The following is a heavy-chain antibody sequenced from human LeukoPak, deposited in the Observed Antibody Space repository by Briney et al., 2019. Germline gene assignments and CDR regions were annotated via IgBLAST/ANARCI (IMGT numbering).Heavy chain of an antibody. CDR2: IYYSGST. D-gene: IGHD6-19*01. CDR1: GGSISSYY. CDR3: ARDMSPSRYSSGWYA. Sequence: NPSETLSLTCTVSGGSISSYYWSWIRQPPGKGLEWIGYIYYSGSTNYNPSLKSRVTISVDTSKNQFSLKLSSVTAADTAVYYCARDMSPSRYSSGWYAWGQGTLVTVSS. J-gene: IGHJ5*02. V-gene: IGHV4-59*01.